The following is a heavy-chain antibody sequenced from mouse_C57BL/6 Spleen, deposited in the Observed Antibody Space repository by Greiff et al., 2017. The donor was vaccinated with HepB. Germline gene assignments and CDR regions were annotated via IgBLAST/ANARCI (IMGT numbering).Heavy chain of an antibody. V-gene: IGHV1-55*01. Sequence: QVQLQQPGAELVKPGASVKMSCKASGYTFTSYWITWVKQRPGQGLEWIGDIYPGSGSTNYNEKFKSKATLTVDTSSSTAYMQLSSLTSEDSAVYYCARRPGTCYDYDAYAMDYWGQGTSVTVSS. D-gene: IGHD2-4*01. CDR1: GYTFTSYW. CDR2: IYPGSGST. CDR3: ARRPGTCYDYDAYAMDY. J-gene: IGHJ4*01.